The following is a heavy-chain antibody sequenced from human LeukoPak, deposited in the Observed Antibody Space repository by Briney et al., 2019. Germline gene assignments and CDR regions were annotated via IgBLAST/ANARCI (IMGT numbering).Heavy chain of an antibody. Sequence: GGSLRLSCAASGFTFSSYTMNWVRQPPGKGREWVANIGTSSNTIYYADSAKGRVTISRDNAKNSLYRQMNRLRGDDTADYYCARFAAGGSYYYYIDVWRQGTTVTVSS. CDR2: IGTSSNTI. CDR3: ARFAAGGSYYYYIDV. CDR1: GFTFSSYT. D-gene: IGHD6-25*01. V-gene: IGHV3-48*01. J-gene: IGHJ6*03.